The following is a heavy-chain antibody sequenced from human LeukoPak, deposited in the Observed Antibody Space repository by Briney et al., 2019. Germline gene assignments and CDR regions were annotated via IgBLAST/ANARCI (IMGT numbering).Heavy chain of an antibody. J-gene: IGHJ4*02. V-gene: IGHV3-7*04. Sequence: GGSLRLSCAASGFTFSSSWMHWVRQAPGKGLEWVANIKQDGSAKNYVDSVKGRFTISRDNAKNSLHLQMNSLRAKDTAVHYCARGDKWSFDYWGQGTLVTVSS. CDR2: IKQDGSAK. D-gene: IGHD2-15*01. CDR1: GFTFSSSW. CDR3: ARGDKWSFDY.